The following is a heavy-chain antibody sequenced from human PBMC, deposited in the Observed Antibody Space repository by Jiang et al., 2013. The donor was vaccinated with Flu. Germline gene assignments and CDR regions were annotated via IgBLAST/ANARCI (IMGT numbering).Heavy chain of an antibody. Sequence: GGSLRLSCAASGVAFGNIAMAWVRQAPGKGLEWVSGIGADGSSTYYADSVKGRFTISRDNYKKTLYLQMNSPRGEDTAVYYCATDRLSDWGQGTLVTVSS. J-gene: IGHJ4*02. V-gene: IGHV3-23*01. CDR2: IGADGSST. CDR1: GVAFGNIA. CDR3: ATDRLSD.